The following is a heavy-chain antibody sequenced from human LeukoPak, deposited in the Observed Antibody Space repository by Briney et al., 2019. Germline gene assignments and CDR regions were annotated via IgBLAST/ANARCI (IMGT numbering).Heavy chain of an antibody. Sequence: SGGSLRLSCAASGFTFSSYWMSWVRQAPGKGLEWVANIKQDGSEKYYVDSVKGRFTISRDNAKNSLYLQMNSLRAEDTAVYYCARDRGGYSSSFGFADYWGQGTLVTVSS. J-gene: IGHJ4*02. CDR2: IKQDGSEK. CDR3: ARDRGGYSSSFGFADY. CDR1: GFTFSSYW. D-gene: IGHD6-13*01. V-gene: IGHV3-7*01.